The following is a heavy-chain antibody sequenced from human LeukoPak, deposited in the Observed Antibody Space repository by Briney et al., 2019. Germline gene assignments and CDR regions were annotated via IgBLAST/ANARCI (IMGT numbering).Heavy chain of an antibody. CDR1: GFTLGSYA. Sequence: GGSLRLSCAASGFTLGSYAMNWVRLAPGKGLEWVSGVSGSGGSTYYADSVRGQFTISRDNSKNTLYLQMNSLRAEDTAVYYCARGRGSSSYQVDYWGQGTLVTVS. V-gene: IGHV3-23*01. CDR3: ARGRGSSSYQVDY. J-gene: IGHJ4*02. D-gene: IGHD3-3*01. CDR2: VSGSGGST.